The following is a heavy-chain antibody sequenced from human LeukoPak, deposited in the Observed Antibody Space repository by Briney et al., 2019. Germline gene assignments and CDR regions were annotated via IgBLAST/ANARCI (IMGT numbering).Heavy chain of an antibody. V-gene: IGHV3-21*04. Sequence: GGSLRPSCAASGLTFSSYSMNWVRQAPGKGLEWVSSISSSSSYIYYADSVKGRFTISRDNAKNSLYLQMNSLRAEDTAVYYCAKGATSSGWSFFDYWGQGTLVTVSS. J-gene: IGHJ4*02. CDR1: GLTFSSYS. CDR2: ISSSSSYI. D-gene: IGHD6-19*01. CDR3: AKGATSSGWSFFDY.